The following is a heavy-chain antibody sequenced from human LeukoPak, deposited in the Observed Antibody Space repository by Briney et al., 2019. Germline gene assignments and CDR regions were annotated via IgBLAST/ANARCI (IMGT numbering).Heavy chain of an antibody. V-gene: IGHV1-2*02. Sequence: ASVKVSCKASGYTFTGYYMHWVRQAPGQGPEWMGWINPNSGGTNYAQKFQGRVTMTRDTSISTAYMELSRLRSDDTAVYYCARGGVRGYYDSSGYQTFDYWGQGTLVTVSS. CDR3: ARGGVRGYYDSSGYQTFDY. CDR1: GYTFTGYY. D-gene: IGHD3-22*01. CDR2: INPNSGGT. J-gene: IGHJ4*02.